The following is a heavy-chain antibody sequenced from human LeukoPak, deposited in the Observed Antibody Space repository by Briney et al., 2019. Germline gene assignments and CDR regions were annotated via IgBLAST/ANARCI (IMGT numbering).Heavy chain of an antibody. V-gene: IGHV4-39*07. Sequence: WIRQPPGKGLEWIGTIYYSGSTYYNPSLKSRVTISVDTSKNQFSLKLSSVTAADTAVYYCARDGSHYYYDYWGQGTLVTVSS. CDR2: IYYSGST. CDR3: ARDGSHYYYDY. D-gene: IGHD3-22*01. J-gene: IGHJ4*02.